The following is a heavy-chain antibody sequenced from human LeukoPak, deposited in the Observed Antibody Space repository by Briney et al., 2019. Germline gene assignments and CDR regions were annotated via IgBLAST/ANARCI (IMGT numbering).Heavy chain of an antibody. CDR3: VRGVAAAGTGAFDI. Sequence: PGGSLRLSCAASGFTFSSYDMHWVRQATGKGLEWVSAIGTAGDTYYPGSVKGRFTISRENAKNSLYLQMNSLRAGDTAVYYCVRGVAAAGTGAFDIWGQGTMVTVSS. D-gene: IGHD6-13*01. V-gene: IGHV3-13*01. J-gene: IGHJ3*02. CDR1: GFTFSSYD. CDR2: IGTAGDT.